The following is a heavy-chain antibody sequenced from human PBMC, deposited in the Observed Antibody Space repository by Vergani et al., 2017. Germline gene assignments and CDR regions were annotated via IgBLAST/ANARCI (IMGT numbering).Heavy chain of an antibody. D-gene: IGHD7-27*01. Sequence: QVQLVQSGAEVKKPGASVKVSCKVSGYTLTELSMHWVRQAPGKGLEWMGGFDPEDGETIYAQKIQGRVTMTEDPTTDTDYMELSSLRSEDTAVYYCARVLEPPTGDYYDGMDVWGQGTTVTGSS. V-gene: IGHV1-24*01. J-gene: IGHJ6*01. CDR1: GYTLTELS. CDR2: FDPEDGET. CDR3: ARVLEPPTGDYYDGMDV.